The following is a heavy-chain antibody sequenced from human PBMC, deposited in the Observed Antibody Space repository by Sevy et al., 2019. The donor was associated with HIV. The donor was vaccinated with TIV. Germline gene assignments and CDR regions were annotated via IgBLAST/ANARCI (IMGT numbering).Heavy chain of an antibody. J-gene: IGHJ4*02. Sequence: GGSLRLSCAASAFSISGYGKHWVRQAPGKGLEWVAVIWYDGTNKEYADSVKGRFTISRDNSKNTLYLQMNSLRAEDTAVYYCAREDIRVAGIGYYFHSWGQGTLVTVSS. CDR2: IWYDGTNK. D-gene: IGHD6-19*01. V-gene: IGHV3-33*01. CDR3: AREDIRVAGIGYYFHS. CDR1: AFSISGYG.